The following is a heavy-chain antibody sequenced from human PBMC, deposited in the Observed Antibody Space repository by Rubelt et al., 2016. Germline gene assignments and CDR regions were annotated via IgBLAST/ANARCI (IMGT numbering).Heavy chain of an antibody. J-gene: IGHJ5*02. CDR3: ARVAVGDWNWFDP. Sequence: EVQLVESGGELIQPGGSLRLSCAASGFTFSNYWMHWVRQAPGKGLVWVARINSDGTTTTYADSVKGRFTISRDNAQNTLYLQMNNLRDGATAVYYCARVAVGDWNWFDPWGQGTLVTVSS. CDR2: INSDGTTT. CDR1: GFTFSNYW. D-gene: IGHD2-21*01. V-gene: IGHV3-74*01.